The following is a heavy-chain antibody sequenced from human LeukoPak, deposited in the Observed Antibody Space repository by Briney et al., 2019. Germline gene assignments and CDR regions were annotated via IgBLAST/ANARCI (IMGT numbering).Heavy chain of an antibody. J-gene: IGHJ6*02. V-gene: IGHV3-53*04. CDR2: IYTDGST. Sequence: QPGGSLRLSCAASGFTVSSNYMTWVRQAPGKRLEWVSLIYTDGSTYYADSVKGRFTISRHNSKNTLYIQMNSLGADDTAVYYCATGYSGYRRSYYYGMDVWGQGTTVTVSS. D-gene: IGHD5-12*01. CDR1: GFTVSSNY. CDR3: ATGYSGYRRSYYYGMDV.